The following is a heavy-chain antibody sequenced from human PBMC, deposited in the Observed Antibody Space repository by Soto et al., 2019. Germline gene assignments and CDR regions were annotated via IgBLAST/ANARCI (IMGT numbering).Heavy chain of an antibody. CDR1: VFTFSSYA. V-gene: IGHV3-23*01. J-gene: IGHJ4*02. D-gene: IGHD3-10*01. Sequence: GGALRLSCAASVFTFSSYAMSWVRQAPGKGLEWVSAISGSGGSTYYADSVKGRFTISRDNSKNTLYLQMNSLRAEDTAVYYCAKDLLWFGDYDYWGQGTLVTVSS. CDR2: ISGSGGST. CDR3: AKDLLWFGDYDY.